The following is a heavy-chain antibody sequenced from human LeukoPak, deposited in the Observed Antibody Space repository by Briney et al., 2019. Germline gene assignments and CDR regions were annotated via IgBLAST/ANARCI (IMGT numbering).Heavy chain of an antibody. D-gene: IGHD4-17*01. CDR1: GFTFSSYG. Sequence: GGSLRLSRAASGFTFSSYGMHWVRQAPGKGLEWVAVIWYDGSNKYYADSVKGRFTISRDNSKNTLYLQMNSLRAEDTAVYYCARGNYGDYPGAFDIWGQGKMVTVSS. CDR2: IWYDGSNK. V-gene: IGHV3-33*01. J-gene: IGHJ3*02. CDR3: ARGNYGDYPGAFDI.